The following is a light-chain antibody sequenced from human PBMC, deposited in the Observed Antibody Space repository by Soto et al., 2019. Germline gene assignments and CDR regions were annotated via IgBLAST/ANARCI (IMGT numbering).Light chain of an antibody. Sequence: DIQMTQAPSSLSASVGDRVTISCRASQSISRYLNWFQWKPGKAPTLLIYAASNLQNGVPSRFSGSGSGTEFTLTISSLQPEDFATYYCQQTYSTPPTFGQGTKVDIK. CDR3: QQTYSTPPT. CDR2: AAS. J-gene: IGKJ1*01. CDR1: QSISRY. V-gene: IGKV1-39*01.